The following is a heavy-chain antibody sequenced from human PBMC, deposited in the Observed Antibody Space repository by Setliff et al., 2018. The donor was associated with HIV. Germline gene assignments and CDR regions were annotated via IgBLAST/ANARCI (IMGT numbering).Heavy chain of an antibody. D-gene: IGHD3-22*01. Sequence: ETLSLTCTVSGGSISSHYWSWIRQPPGKGLEWIGSIYYSGSTNYNPSLKSRVTISVDTSKNQFSLKLSSVTAADTAVYYCARAVYYYDSSGCYYVSWGQGTLVTVSS. CDR2: IYYSGST. J-gene: IGHJ5*02. CDR3: ARAVYYYDSSGCYYVS. CDR1: GGSISSHY. V-gene: IGHV4-59*11.